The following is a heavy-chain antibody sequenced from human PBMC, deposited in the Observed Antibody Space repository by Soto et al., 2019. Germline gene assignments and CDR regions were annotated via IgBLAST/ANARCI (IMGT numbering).Heavy chain of an antibody. CDR3: AKEGHSYALDY. D-gene: IGHD3-16*01. V-gene: IGHV3-30*02. Sequence: GGSLRLSCAAAGFTFSSYGMHWVRQAPGKGLEGVAVIWYDGSRTNYADSVKGRFTISRDNSKNTLFLQMNGLRGGDTAVYYCAKEGHSYALDYWGQGALVTVSS. CDR2: IWYDGSRT. CDR1: GFTFSSYG. J-gene: IGHJ4*02.